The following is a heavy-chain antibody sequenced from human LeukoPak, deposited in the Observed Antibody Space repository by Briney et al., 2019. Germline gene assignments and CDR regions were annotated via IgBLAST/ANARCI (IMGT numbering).Heavy chain of an antibody. D-gene: IGHD4/OR15-4a*01. CDR2: IYYSGST. Sequence: PSETLSLTCTVSGGSISSSSYYWGWIRQPPGKGLEWIGSIYYSGSTYYNPSLKSRVTISVDTSKNQFSLKLSSVTAADTAVYYCARGAGQRKFFDYWGQGTLVTVSS. V-gene: IGHV4-39*01. CDR1: GGSISSSSYY. J-gene: IGHJ4*02. CDR3: ARGAGQRKFFDY.